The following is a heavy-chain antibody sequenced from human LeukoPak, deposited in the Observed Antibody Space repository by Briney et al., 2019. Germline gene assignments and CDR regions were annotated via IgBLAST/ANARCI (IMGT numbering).Heavy chain of an antibody. CDR1: AYSISSGSY. V-gene: IGHV4-38-2*02. Sequence: SETLSLTCNVTAYSISSGSYWGWIRQPPGKGLEWIGYIYHTGSTSYSPSLKSRVTISADTSQNQFSLKLSSVTAADTAVYYCASRKLGNDYWGQGTLVTVSS. D-gene: IGHD7-27*01. J-gene: IGHJ4*02. CDR2: IYHTGST. CDR3: ASRKLGNDY.